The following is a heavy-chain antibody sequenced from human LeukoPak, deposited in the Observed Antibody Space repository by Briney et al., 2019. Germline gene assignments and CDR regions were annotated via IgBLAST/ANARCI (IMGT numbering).Heavy chain of an antibody. CDR1: GFTFSSYA. CDR2: INASGYST. J-gene: IGHJ4*02. D-gene: IGHD3-10*01. CDR3: AQVPVRGVIH. V-gene: IGHV3-23*01. Sequence: GGSLRLSCAASGFTFSSYAMSWVRQAPGKGLEWVSAINASGYSTYYADSVKGRFTISRDNSRNTPYLQMNSLRADDTAVYYCAQVPVRGVIHWGQGTLVTVSS.